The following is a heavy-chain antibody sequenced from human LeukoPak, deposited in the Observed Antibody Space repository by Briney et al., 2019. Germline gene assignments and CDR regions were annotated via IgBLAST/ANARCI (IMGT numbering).Heavy chain of an antibody. CDR2: INPNSGGT. D-gene: IGHD6-19*01. CDR3: ARGTFIAVAVWGAFDI. V-gene: IGHV1-2*02. CDR1: GYTFTGYY. J-gene: IGHJ3*02. Sequence: ASVKVSCKASGYTFTGYYMHWVRQAPGQGLEWMGWINPNSGGTNYAQKFQGRVTMTRDTSISTAYMELSRLRSDDTAVYYCARGTFIAVAVWGAFDIWGQGTMVTVSS.